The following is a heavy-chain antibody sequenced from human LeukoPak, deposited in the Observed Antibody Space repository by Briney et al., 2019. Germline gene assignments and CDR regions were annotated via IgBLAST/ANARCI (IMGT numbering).Heavy chain of an antibody. J-gene: IGHJ4*02. V-gene: IGHV3-30*18. CDR1: GFTFSSYG. CDR2: ISYDGSNK. CDR3: AKGGRGYSYGPDY. D-gene: IGHD5-18*01. Sequence: PGRSLRLSCAASGFTFSSYGMHWVRHAPGKGLGWVAVISYDGSNKYYADSVKGRFTISRDNSKNTLYLQMNSLRAEDTAVYYCAKGGRGYSYGPDYWGQGTLVTVSS.